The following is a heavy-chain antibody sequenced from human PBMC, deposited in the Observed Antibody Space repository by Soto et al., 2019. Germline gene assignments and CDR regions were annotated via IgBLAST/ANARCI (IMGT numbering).Heavy chain of an antibody. CDR1: GFTFSSYA. J-gene: IGHJ4*02. V-gene: IGHV3-23*01. Sequence: PGGSLRLSCAASGFTFSSYAMSWVRQAPGKGLEWVSAISGSGGSTYYADSAKGRFTISRDNSKNTLYLQMNSLRAEDTAVYYCAKADELNRLAVAGLQGFDYWGQGTLVTVSS. CDR3: AKADELNRLAVAGLQGFDY. D-gene: IGHD6-19*01. CDR2: ISGSGGST.